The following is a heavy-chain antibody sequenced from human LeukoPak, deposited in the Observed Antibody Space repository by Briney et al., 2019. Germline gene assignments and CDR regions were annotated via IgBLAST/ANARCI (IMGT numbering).Heavy chain of an antibody. V-gene: IGHV3-64*01. D-gene: IGHD6-19*01. CDR3: ARDRGSGWYGWFDP. Sequence: GGSLRLSCAASGFTFSSYAMHWVRQAPGKGLEYVSAISSNGGSTYYANSVKGRFTISRDNSKNTLYLQMGSLRAEDMAVYYCARDRGSGWYGWFDPWGQGTLVTVSS. CDR2: ISSNGGST. CDR1: GFTFSSYA. J-gene: IGHJ5*02.